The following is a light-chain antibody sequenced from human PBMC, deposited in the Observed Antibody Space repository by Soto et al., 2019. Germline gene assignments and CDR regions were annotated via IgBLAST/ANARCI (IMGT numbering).Light chain of an antibody. V-gene: IGLV2-14*01. CDR3: SSYTTSNTLV. CDR2: EVS. CDR1: SSDVGAYTY. Sequence: QSALTQPASVSGSPGQSITISCTGTSSDVGAYTYVSWYQQHPGKAPKLMIFEVSARPSGVSNRFSGSKSGNTASLTISGLPAEDEADYYCSSYTTSNTLVFGGGTKLTVL. J-gene: IGLJ2*01.